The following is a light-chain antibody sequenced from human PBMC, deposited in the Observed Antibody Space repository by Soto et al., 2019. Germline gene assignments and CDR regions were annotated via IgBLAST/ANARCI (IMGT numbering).Light chain of an antibody. J-gene: IGLJ3*02. CDR3: AAWDNSLSGRV. V-gene: IGLV1-47*02. CDR2: DDN. CDR1: SSNIGSNY. Sequence: QSVLTQPPSASGTPGQRVTISCSGTSSNIGSNYVYWYQQLPGTAPKLLDFDDNQRPSGVPDRFSDSKSGTSASLAISGLWSEDEADYYCAAWDNSLSGRVFGGGTQLTVL.